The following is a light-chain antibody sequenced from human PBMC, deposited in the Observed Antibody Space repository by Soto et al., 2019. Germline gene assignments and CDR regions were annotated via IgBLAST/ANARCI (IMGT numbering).Light chain of an antibody. CDR3: HQYGGSPQT. CDR2: GVS. Sequence: EIVLTQSPGTLSLSPGERATLSCRASQSVSNYLAWYQRKPGQAPRLLIYGVSSRATGIPDRFSGSGSGTDFTLTISRLEPEDFAVYYCHQYGGSPQTFGQGTKVDIK. CDR1: QSVSNY. J-gene: IGKJ1*01. V-gene: IGKV3-20*01.